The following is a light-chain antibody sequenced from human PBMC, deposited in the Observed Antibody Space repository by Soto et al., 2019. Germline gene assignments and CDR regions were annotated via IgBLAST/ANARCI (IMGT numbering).Light chain of an antibody. V-gene: IGKV1-39*01. CDR1: ESISNN. CDR2: AAS. CDR3: QHSYSSLGFT. J-gene: IGKJ3*01. Sequence: DIQMTQSPSSLSASVGDRVTMTCRASESISNNLNWYQHKPGKAPKVLIYAASSLQSGVPSRFSGSGSGTDFILTITSLQAEDFATYYCQHSYSSLGFTFGPGTKVDL.